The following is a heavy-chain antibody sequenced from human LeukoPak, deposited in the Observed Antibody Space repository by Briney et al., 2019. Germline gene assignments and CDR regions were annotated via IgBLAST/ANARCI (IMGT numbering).Heavy chain of an antibody. D-gene: IGHD2-21*02. CDR1: GFTFSGYA. V-gene: IGHV3-30*04. Sequence: GGSLRLSCAASGFTFSGYAMHWVRQAPGKGLEWGAVISYDGSNKYYADSVKGRFTISRDNSKNTLYLQMNSLRAEDTAVYYCARDLEVVVTAILDYWGQGTLVTVSS. CDR3: ARDLEVVVTAILDY. J-gene: IGHJ4*02. CDR2: ISYDGSNK.